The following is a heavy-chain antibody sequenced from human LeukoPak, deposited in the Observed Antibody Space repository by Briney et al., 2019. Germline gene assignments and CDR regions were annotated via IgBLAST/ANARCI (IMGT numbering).Heavy chain of an antibody. D-gene: IGHD6-13*01. CDR1: GGSISSYY. CDR2: VYYSGST. V-gene: IGHV4-59*01. J-gene: IGHJ4*01. CDR3: AIECMAAGLPRFPSIND. Sequence: SSETLSLTCTVSGGSISSYYWSWIRQPPGKGLEWLGNVYYSGSTNYNPSLKSRVTISVDTSNNQFSLKLSSVTAADTAVYYCAIECMAAGLPRFPSINDWGQGTLVTVSS.